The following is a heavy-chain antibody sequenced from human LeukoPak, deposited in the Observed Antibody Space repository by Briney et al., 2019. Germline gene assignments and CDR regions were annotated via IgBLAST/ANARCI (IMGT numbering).Heavy chain of an antibody. Sequence: GGSLRLSCAASGFTFSSYGMHWVRQAPGKGLEWVAFIRYDGSNKYYADSVKGRFTISRDNSKNTLYLQMNSLRAEDTAVYYCAKAGVLRFLEWFRDYFDYWGQGTLVTVSS. V-gene: IGHV3-30*02. CDR1: GFTFSSYG. J-gene: IGHJ4*02. CDR2: IRYDGSNK. D-gene: IGHD3-3*01. CDR3: AKAGVLRFLEWFRDYFDY.